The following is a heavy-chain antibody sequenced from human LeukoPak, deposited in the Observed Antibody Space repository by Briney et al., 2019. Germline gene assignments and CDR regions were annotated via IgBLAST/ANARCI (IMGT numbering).Heavy chain of an antibody. CDR1: GGSFSGYY. D-gene: IGHD3-22*01. J-gene: IGHJ4*02. V-gene: IGHV4-34*01. CDR2: INHSGST. CDR3: ARGIKNDDYDSSGYYYFDY. Sequence: PSETLSLTCAVYGGSFSGYYWSWIRQPPGKGLEWIGEINHSGSTNYNPSLKSRVTISVDTSKNQFSLKLSSVTAADTAVYYCARGIKNDDYDSSGYYYFDYWGQGTLVTVSS.